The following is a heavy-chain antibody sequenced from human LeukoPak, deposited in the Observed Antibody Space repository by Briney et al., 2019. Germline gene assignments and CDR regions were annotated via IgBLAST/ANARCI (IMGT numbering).Heavy chain of an antibody. CDR2: ISSSGSTI. J-gene: IGHJ3*01. CDR3: ARGARGLFGATTWAFDV. V-gene: IGHV3-11*01. CDR1: GFTFSDYY. D-gene: IGHD1-26*01. Sequence: GGSLRLSCAASGFTFSDYYMSWIRQAPGKGLEWVSYISSSGSTIYYGDSVKGRFTISRDNAKISLYLQLYSLRAEDTAVYYCARGARGLFGATTWAFDVWGQGTVVTVSS.